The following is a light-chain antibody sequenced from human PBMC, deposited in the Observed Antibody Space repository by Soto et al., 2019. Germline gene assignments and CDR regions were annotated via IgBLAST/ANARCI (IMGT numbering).Light chain of an antibody. CDR3: QQANSYPLT. Sequence: DIQLTQSPSFLSASLGDRVTITCRASQGLSNNVAWYQLKPGKAPNLLIYTAITLQSGVPSRFSGSGSGTEFTLTISSLQPEDSATYYCQQANSYPLTFGGGTKVEIK. V-gene: IGKV1-9*01. J-gene: IGKJ4*01. CDR2: TAI. CDR1: QGLSNN.